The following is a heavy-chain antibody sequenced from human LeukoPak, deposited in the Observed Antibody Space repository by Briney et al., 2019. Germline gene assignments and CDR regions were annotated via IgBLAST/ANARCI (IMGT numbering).Heavy chain of an antibody. D-gene: IGHD2-2*01. CDR2: ISGSGGST. CDR3: ARVGCSSTSCYSGSYYYMDV. CDR1: GFTFSSYA. J-gene: IGHJ6*03. V-gene: IGHV3-23*01. Sequence: GGSLRLSCAAYGFTFSSYAMSWVRQAPGKGLEWVSAISGSGGSTYYADSVKGRFTISRDNSKNTLYLQMNSLRAEDTAVYYCARVGCSSTSCYSGSYYYMDVWGKGTTVTVSS.